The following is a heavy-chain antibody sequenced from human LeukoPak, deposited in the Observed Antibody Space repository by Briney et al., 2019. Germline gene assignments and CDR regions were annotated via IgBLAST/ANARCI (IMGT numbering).Heavy chain of an antibody. CDR2: ISYDGSNK. CDR1: GFTFSSYA. Sequence: GRSLRLSCAASGFTFSSYAMHWVRQAPGKGLEWVAVISYDGSNKYYADSVKGRFTISRDNSKNSLYLQMNSLRAEDTAVYYCARDGGRVVVVAADDAFDIWGQGTMVTVSS. J-gene: IGHJ3*02. CDR3: ARDGGRVVVVAADDAFDI. D-gene: IGHD2-15*01. V-gene: IGHV3-30-3*01.